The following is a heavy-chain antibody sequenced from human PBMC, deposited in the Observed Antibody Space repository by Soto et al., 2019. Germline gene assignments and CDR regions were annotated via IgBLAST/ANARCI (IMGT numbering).Heavy chain of an antibody. D-gene: IGHD6-6*01. CDR3: TTPHRATLDVYSMDV. CDR1: GFTFSNAW. Sequence: AGGSLRLSCAASGFTFSNAWMNWVRQAPGKGLEWVGRIKSKTDGGTTDYAAPVKGRFTISRDDSKNTLYLQINSLKTEDTAVYYCTTPHRATLDVYSMDVWGQGTTVTVSS. V-gene: IGHV3-15*07. CDR2: IKSKTDGGTT. J-gene: IGHJ6*02.